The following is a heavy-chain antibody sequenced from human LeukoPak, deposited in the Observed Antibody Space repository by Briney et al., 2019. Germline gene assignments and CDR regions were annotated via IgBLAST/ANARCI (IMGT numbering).Heavy chain of an antibody. CDR3: AREIGGYYYMDV. CDR2: IIPIFGTA. J-gene: IGHJ6*03. V-gene: IGHV1-69*13. Sequence: SVKVSCKASGGTFSSYAISWVGQAPGQGLEWMGGIIPIFGTANYAKKFQGRVTITADESTSTAYMELSSLRSEDTAVYYCAREIGGYYYMDVWGKGTTFTVSS. CDR1: GGTFSSYA. D-gene: IGHD3-16*01.